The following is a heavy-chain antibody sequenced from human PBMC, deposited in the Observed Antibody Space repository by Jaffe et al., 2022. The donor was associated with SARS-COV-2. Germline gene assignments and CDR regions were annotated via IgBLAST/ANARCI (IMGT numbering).Heavy chain of an antibody. Sequence: EVQLEESGGGLVQPGGSLRLSCAASGFTFSRYDMHWVRQAAGKGLEWVSGIGTAGETHYAGSVKGRFTISRENAKNSLYLQMSSLGAGDTAVYYCARGEYFYNTNDYSKEVNFDNWGQGTLVTVSS. CDR2: IGTAGET. V-gene: IGHV3-13*01. J-gene: IGHJ4*02. D-gene: IGHD3-22*01. CDR1: GFTFSRYD. CDR3: ARGEYFYNTNDYSKEVNFDN.